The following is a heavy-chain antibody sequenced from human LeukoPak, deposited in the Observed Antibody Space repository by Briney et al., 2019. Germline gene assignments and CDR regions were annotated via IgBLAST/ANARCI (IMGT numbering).Heavy chain of an antibody. CDR2: ISSSSSTT. CDR3: VRRGLIVTEYLER. D-gene: IGHD3-10*01. Sequence: PGGSLRLSCAASGFTFSDYYMSWVRQAPGKGPEWVSYISSSSSTTYYADSVKGRFTISRDNAKNSLYLQMNSLRAEDTAVYYCVRRGLIVTEYLERWGQGTLVIVSS. CDR1: GFTFSDYY. J-gene: IGHJ1*01. V-gene: IGHV3-11*04.